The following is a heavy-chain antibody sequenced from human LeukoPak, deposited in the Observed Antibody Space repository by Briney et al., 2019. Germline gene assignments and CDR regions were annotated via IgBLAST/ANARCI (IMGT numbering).Heavy chain of an antibody. CDR3: ARLSSSSSDY. D-gene: IGHD6-6*01. CDR2: IYHSGST. Sequence: SETLSPTCAVSGYSISSGYYWGWIRQPPGKGLEWIGSIYHSGSTYYNPSLKSRVTISVDTSKNQFSLKLSSVTAADTAVYYCARLSSSSSDYWGQGTLVTVSS. J-gene: IGHJ4*02. V-gene: IGHV4-38-2*01. CDR1: GYSISSGYY.